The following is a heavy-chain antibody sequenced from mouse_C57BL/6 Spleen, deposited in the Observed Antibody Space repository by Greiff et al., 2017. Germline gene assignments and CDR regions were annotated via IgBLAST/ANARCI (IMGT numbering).Heavy chain of an antibody. CDR3: ARDGYGSSCRFAD. V-gene: IGHV1-81*01. CDR1: GYTFTSYC. CDR2: IYPRSGNP. Sequence: VQLQQSGAELARPGASVKLSCKASGYTFTSYCISWVKQRTGQGLEWIGEIYPRSGNPYYNEKFKGKATLTADKSSSTAYMELRSLTSEDSAVYFCARDGYGSSCRFADWGEGTLVTVSA. J-gene: IGHJ3*01. D-gene: IGHD1-1*01.